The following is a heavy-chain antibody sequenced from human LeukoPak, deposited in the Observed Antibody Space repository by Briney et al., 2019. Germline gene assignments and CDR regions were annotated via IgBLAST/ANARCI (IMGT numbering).Heavy chain of an antibody. CDR2: IGGRDGST. D-gene: IGHD3-10*01. CDR3: AKGHYYGSGSLDY. CDR1: GFTFSSYS. J-gene: IGHJ4*02. V-gene: IGHV3-23*01. Sequence: GGSLRLSCAASGFTFSSYSMNWVRQAPGKGLEWVSAIGGRDGSTYYADSVKGRFTISRDNSKNTLYVQMNSLRAEDMAVYYCAKGHYYGSGSLDYWGQGTLVTVSS.